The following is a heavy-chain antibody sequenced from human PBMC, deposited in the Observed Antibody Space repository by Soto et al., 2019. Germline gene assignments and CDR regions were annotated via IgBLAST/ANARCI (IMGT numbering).Heavy chain of an antibody. Sequence: SETLSLTCTVSGGSISSYYWSWIRQPPGKGLEWIGYIYYSGSTNYNPSLKSRVTISVDTSKNQFSLKLSSVTAADTAVYYCARDQYKSPYNWNDVSWFDPWGQGTLVTVS. V-gene: IGHV4-59*01. CDR3: ARDQYKSPYNWNDVSWFDP. J-gene: IGHJ5*02. D-gene: IGHD1-20*01. CDR1: GGSISSYY. CDR2: IYYSGST.